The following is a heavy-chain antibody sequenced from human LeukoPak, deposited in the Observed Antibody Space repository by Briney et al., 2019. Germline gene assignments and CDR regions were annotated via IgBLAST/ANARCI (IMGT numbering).Heavy chain of an antibody. D-gene: IGHD6-13*01. Sequence: SETLSLTCAVYGGSFSGYYWSWIRQPPGKGLEWIGEINHSGSTNYNPSLKSRVTISVDTSKNQFSLKLSSVTAADTAVYYCARGGWQQLGYFDYWGQRTLVTVSS. CDR1: GGSFSGYY. CDR2: INHSGST. V-gene: IGHV4-34*01. J-gene: IGHJ4*02. CDR3: ARGGWQQLGYFDY.